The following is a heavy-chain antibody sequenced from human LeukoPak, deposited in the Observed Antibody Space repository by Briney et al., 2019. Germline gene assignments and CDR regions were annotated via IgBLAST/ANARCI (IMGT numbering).Heavy chain of an antibody. CDR1: GGSFSGYY. V-gene: IGHV4-34*01. D-gene: IGHD6-19*01. Sequence: SETLSLTCAVYGGSFSGYYWSWIRQPPGMGLEWIGEINHSGSTNYNPSLKSRVTISIDTSKNQFSLKLSSVTAADTAVYYCTRNPMGGSSGWYDSSDVGYFDLWGRGTLVTVSS. J-gene: IGHJ2*01. CDR3: TRNPMGGSSGWYDSSDVGYFDL. CDR2: INHSGST.